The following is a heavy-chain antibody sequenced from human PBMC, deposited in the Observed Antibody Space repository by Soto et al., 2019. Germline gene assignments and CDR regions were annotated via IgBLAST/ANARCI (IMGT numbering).Heavy chain of an antibody. Sequence: SVKVSCKASGFTFTSSAVQWVRQARGQRLEWIGWIVVGSGNTNYAQKFQERVTITRDMSTSTAYMELSSLRSEDTAVYYCAAVHLDQPGTTSPYFDYWGQGTLVTVSS. CDR3: AAVHLDQPGTTSPYFDY. D-gene: IGHD1-1*01. CDR1: GFTFTSSA. V-gene: IGHV1-58*01. CDR2: IVVGSGNT. J-gene: IGHJ4*02.